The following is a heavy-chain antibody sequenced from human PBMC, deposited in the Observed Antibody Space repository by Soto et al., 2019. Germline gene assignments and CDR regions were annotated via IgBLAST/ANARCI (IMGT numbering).Heavy chain of an antibody. Sequence: SETLSLTCTVSVGYISGGDYSWSWIRQPPGKGLEWIGFTYNSWSTYYNSSLKSRVTIPVDRYKNHFFLNLTSVTAADTAVYYCATYRKFFQIWGQGTKVTFSS. J-gene: IGHJ3*02. CDR3: ATYRKFFQI. CDR2: TYNSWST. CDR1: VGYISGGDYS. V-gene: IGHV4-30-2*01.